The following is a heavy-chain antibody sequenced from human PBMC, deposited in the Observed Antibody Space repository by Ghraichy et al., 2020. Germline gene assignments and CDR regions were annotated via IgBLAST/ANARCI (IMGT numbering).Heavy chain of an antibody. V-gene: IGHV3-23*01. Sequence: GGSLRLTCAASGFTFSNYVMSWVRQAPGKGLEWVSIISGRGDTTNYADSVKGRFTISRDNSKNTLSLQMNSLRAEDTAVYYCAKEKGGSYYYFDYWGQGTLVTVS. CDR2: ISGRGDTT. CDR1: GFTFSNYV. CDR3: AKEKGGSYYYFDY. D-gene: IGHD1-26*01. J-gene: IGHJ4*02.